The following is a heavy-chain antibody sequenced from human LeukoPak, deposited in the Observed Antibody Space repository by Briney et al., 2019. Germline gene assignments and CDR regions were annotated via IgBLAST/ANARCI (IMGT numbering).Heavy chain of an antibody. V-gene: IGHV3-7*03. CDR3: ARGAGYNYPYYFDY. CDR2: IKEDGSVR. Sequence: PGGSLRLSCAVSGFTFSGFWMSWSRQAPGKGLEWVASIKEDGSVRQYVDSVKGRFSISRDNTKGSLFLQLNSLRAEDTAVYYCARGAGYNYPYYFDYWGQGTLVTVSS. J-gene: IGHJ4*02. CDR1: GFTFSGFW. D-gene: IGHD5-24*01.